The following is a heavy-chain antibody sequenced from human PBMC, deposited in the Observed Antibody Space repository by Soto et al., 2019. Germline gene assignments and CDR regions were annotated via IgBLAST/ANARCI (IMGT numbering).Heavy chain of an antibody. V-gene: IGHV3-7*01. CDR1: GFMLSSHW. J-gene: IGHJ5*02. D-gene: IGHD6-6*01. CDR2: IKGDGSEQ. Sequence: GGSLRLSCEASGFMLSSHWMSWVRRAPGKGLEWVANIKGDGSEQYYGDFVEGRFTISRDNHKNSLYLQMNSLRVEDTAFYYCTRTLVRRFDPWGPGTAVTVSS. CDR3: TRTLVRRFDP.